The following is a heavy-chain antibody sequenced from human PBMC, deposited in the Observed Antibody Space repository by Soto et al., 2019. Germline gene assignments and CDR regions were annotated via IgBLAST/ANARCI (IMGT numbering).Heavy chain of an antibody. CDR1: GFTFSSYA. D-gene: IGHD1-26*01. CDR3: AKDLRSGWEIPNYFDY. J-gene: IGHJ4*02. V-gene: IGHV3-23*01. CDR2: ISGSGDST. Sequence: GGSLRLSCAASGFTFSSYAMSWVRQAPGKGLEWVSGISGSGDSTYYADSVKGRFTISRDNSKNTLYLQMNSLRAEDTAVYYCAKDLRSGWEIPNYFDYWGQGTLVTVSS.